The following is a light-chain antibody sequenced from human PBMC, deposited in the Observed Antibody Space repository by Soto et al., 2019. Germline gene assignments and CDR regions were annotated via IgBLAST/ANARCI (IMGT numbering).Light chain of an antibody. CDR3: QQLNSYPLWT. J-gene: IGKJ1*01. CDR1: QGISSY. V-gene: IGKV1-9*01. Sequence: DIQLTQSPSFLSASVGDRVTITCRASQGISSYLAWYQQKPGKAPKLLIYAASTLQSGVPSRFSGSGSGTEITLTISSLQPEDFATYYCQQLNSYPLWTFGQGTKVEIK. CDR2: AAS.